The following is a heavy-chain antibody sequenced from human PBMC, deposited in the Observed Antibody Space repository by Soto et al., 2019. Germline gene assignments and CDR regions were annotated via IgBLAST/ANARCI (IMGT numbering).Heavy chain of an antibody. CDR3: ARWVEVSLDYFDY. CDR1: GGSISNGYYY. Sequence: SETLSLTCTVSGGSISNGYYYWSWVRQNPGKGLEWIGHIYHSGRTYYNPSLKSRVTISVDTSKNQFSLNLSSVTAADTAVYYCARWVEVSLDYFDYWRQGTPVTVS. V-gene: IGHV4-31*03. D-gene: IGHD2-15*01. CDR2: IYHSGRT. J-gene: IGHJ4*02.